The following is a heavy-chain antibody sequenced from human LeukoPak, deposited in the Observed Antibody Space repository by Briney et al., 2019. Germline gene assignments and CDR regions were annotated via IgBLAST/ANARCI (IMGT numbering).Heavy chain of an antibody. J-gene: IGHJ6*03. D-gene: IGHD6-13*01. Sequence: SETLSLTCTVSGGSISSYYWSWIRQPPGKGLEWIGYIYYSGSTNYNPSLKSRVTISVDTSKNQFSLKLSSVTAADTAVYYCARVKAAAGGGSYYYYMDVWGKGTTVTVSS. CDR3: ARVKAAAGGGSYYYYMDV. V-gene: IGHV4-59*01. CDR2: IYYSGST. CDR1: GGSISSYY.